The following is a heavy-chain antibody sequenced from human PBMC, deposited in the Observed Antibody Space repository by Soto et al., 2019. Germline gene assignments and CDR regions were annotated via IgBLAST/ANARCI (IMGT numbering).Heavy chain of an antibody. J-gene: IGHJ6*02. V-gene: IGHV3-23*01. CDR2: ISGSGGST. D-gene: IGHD3-22*01. CDR1: GFTFSSYA. Sequence: GGSLRLSCAASGFTFSSYAMSWVRQAPGKGLEWVSAISGSGGSTYYADSVKGRFTISRDNSKNTLYLQMNSLRAEDTAVYYCAKPYYYDSSGYYNEKLWGDYYYYYGMDVWGQGTTVTVSS. CDR3: AKPYYYDSSGYYNEKLWGDYYYYYGMDV.